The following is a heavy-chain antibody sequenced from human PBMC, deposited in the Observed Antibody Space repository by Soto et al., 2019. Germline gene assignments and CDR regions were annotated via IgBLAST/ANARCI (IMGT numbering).Heavy chain of an antibody. CDR2: IYSGGST. CDR3: ARGSGLYSSPFDY. Sequence: GGSLRLSCAASGFTVSSNYMSWVRQAPGKGLEWVSVIYSGGSTYYADSVKGRFTISRDNSKNTVYLQMNSLRAEDTAVYYCARGSGLYSSPFDYWGQGTLVTVSS. D-gene: IGHD3-16*01. J-gene: IGHJ4*02. CDR1: GFTVSSNY. V-gene: IGHV3-66*01.